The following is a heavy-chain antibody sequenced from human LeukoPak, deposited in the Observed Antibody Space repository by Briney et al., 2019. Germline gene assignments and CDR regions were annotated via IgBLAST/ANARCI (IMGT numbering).Heavy chain of an antibody. D-gene: IGHD2-2*01. CDR1: GYSITSAYY. CDR2: FFLKGST. Sequence: SETLSLTCTVSGYSITSAYYWGWIRQPPGKGLEWIGSFFLKGSTYYNPSLKSLVTISVDTSKNQFSLTLSSVTAADTAVYYCARVARCTSCFDVDYWGQGTLVTVSS. CDR3: ARVARCTSCFDVDY. V-gene: IGHV4-38-2*02. J-gene: IGHJ4*02.